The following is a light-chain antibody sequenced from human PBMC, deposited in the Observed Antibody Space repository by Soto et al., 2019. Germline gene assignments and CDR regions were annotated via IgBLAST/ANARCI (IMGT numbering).Light chain of an antibody. J-gene: IGLJ3*02. Sequence: QSVLTQPPSASGTPGQSVTISCSGSSSNIGSYPVNWYQQLPGTAPKLLIYSNNQRPSGVPDRFSGSKSGTSASLAISGLQAEDEADYYCCSYAGSSIWVFGGGTKVTVL. CDR1: SSNIGSYP. V-gene: IGLV1-44*01. CDR3: CSYAGSSIWV. CDR2: SNN.